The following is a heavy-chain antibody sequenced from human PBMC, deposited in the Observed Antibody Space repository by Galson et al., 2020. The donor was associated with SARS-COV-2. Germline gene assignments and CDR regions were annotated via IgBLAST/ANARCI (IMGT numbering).Heavy chain of an antibody. D-gene: IGHD1-1*01. CDR2: ISFYNGNT. V-gene: IGHV1-18*01. CDR1: GYTFTNYG. Sequence: ASVKVSCKASGYTFTNYGVYWVRQAPGQGLEWMGWISFYNGNTNYAQNLQGRVTMTTDTSTYTAYMELNSLRSDDTAMYYCAAGRTIGTTGKPGAYDYYGMDVWGQGTTLTFSS. J-gene: IGHJ6*02. CDR3: AAGRTIGTTGKPGAYDYYGMDV.